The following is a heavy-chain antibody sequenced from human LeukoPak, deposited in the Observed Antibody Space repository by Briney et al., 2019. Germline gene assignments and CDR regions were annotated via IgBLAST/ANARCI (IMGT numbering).Heavy chain of an antibody. CDR3: ARTLGGAAMVSLFDY. D-gene: IGHD5-18*01. CDR1: GFTFSSYA. J-gene: IGHJ4*02. Sequence: PGGSLRLSCAASGFTFSSYAMIWVRQAPGKGLEWVSAISGSGGSTYYADSVKGRFTISRDNSKNTLYLQMNSLRAEDTAVYYCARTLGGAAMVSLFDYWGQGTLVTVSS. CDR2: ISGSGGST. V-gene: IGHV3-23*01.